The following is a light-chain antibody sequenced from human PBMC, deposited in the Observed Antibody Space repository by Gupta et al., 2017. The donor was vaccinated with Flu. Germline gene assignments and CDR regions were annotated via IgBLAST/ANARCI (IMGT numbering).Light chain of an antibody. J-gene: IGKJ1*01. V-gene: IGKV3-15*01. Sequence: ATLSVSLGERVTVACRARQSISNNLAWYQQKPGQPPRLLIYNSYTRATDIPARFSGAGSGTDFTLTIDSRRSEDFAVYYCQHYSDRPPWTFGPGTKVDIK. CDR3: QHYSDRPPWT. CDR1: QSISNN. CDR2: NSY.